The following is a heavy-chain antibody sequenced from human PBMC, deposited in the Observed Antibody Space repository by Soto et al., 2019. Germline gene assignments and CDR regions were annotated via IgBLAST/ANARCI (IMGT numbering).Heavy chain of an antibody. Sequence: EVLLLESGGGLVQPGGSLRLSCEASGFSFSSFDMNWVRQAPGKGLEWVSAIGDSGASTYYADSVKGRFTISRDNSRNTLYLQLNSLRADDTAVYYCAKGVELDVWGNGTTVTVSS. CDR2: IGDSGAST. CDR3: AKGVELDV. V-gene: IGHV3-23*01. J-gene: IGHJ6*04. CDR1: GFSFSSFD. D-gene: IGHD1-26*01.